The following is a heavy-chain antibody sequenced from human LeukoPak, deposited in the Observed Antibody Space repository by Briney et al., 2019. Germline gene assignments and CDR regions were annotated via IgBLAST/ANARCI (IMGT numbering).Heavy chain of an antibody. Sequence: GGSLRFSCAASGFTFSSYPLHWVRQAPGKGLEWVTLISYDGTKIYYADSVKGRFTISRDNSKNTLYLQMNSLRDEDTAMNYCARESGWGLPHAFDFWGQGTMITVSS. V-gene: IGHV3-30-3*01. CDR2: ISYDGTKI. CDR1: GFTFSSYP. J-gene: IGHJ3*01. D-gene: IGHD3-3*01. CDR3: ARESGWGLPHAFDF.